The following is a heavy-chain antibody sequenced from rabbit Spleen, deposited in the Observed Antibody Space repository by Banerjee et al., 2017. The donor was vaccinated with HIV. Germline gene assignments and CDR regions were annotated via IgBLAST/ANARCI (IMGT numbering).Heavy chain of an antibody. CDR1: GVSFSDKDV. CDR2: INIVTGKS. V-gene: IGHV1S45*01. CDR3: ARDTSSSFSSYGMDL. Sequence: QEQLEESGGDLVKPGASLTLTCIASGVSFSDKDVMCWVRQAPGKGLEWIACINIVTGKSVYASWAKGRFTISRTSSTTVTLQMTSLTAADTATYFCARDTSSSFSSYGMDLWGQGTLVTVS. J-gene: IGHJ6*01. D-gene: IGHD1-1*01.